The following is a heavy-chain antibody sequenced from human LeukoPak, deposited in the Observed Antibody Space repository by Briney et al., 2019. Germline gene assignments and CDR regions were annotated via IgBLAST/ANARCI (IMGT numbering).Heavy chain of an antibody. CDR1: GGTFSSYA. Sequence: EASVKVSSTASGGTFSSYAISWVRQAPGQGLEWMGGIIPIFGTADYAQKFQGRVTITADESTSTAYMELRSLRSDDTAVYYCARGSYYDSSGYYYPDWFDPWGQGTLVTVSS. J-gene: IGHJ5*02. D-gene: IGHD3-22*01. V-gene: IGHV1-69*13. CDR2: IIPIFGTA. CDR3: ARGSYYDSSGYYYPDWFDP.